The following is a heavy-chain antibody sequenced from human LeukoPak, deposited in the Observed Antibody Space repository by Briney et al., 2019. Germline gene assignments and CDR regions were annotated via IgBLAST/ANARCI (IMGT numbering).Heavy chain of an antibody. CDR1: GGSISSSSYY. Sequence: PSETLSLTCTVSGGSISSSSYYWGWIRQPPGKGLEWIGSIYYSGSTYYNPSLKSRVTISVDTSKNQFSLKLSSVTAADTAVYYCARSLYYYDSSGYYLGYFDYWGQGTLVTVSS. D-gene: IGHD3-22*01. CDR2: IYYSGST. J-gene: IGHJ4*02. V-gene: IGHV4-39*01. CDR3: ARSLYYYDSSGYYLGYFDY.